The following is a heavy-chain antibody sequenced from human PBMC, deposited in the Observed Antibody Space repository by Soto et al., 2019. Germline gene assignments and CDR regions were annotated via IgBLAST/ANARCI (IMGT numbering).Heavy chain of an antibody. D-gene: IGHD6-13*01. V-gene: IGHV3-23*01. J-gene: IGHJ4*02. CDR1: GFTFSSYA. CDR3: AKDRGRTWYEDY. CDR2: ISGSGNTS. Sequence: EVQLLESGGGLVQPGGSLRLSCAASGFTFSSYAMTWVRQAPGKGLEWVSAISGSGNTSYYAYSVKGRFTISRDSSKKMLYLQINSLRPEDTAVYYCAKDRGRTWYEDYWGQGTLVTVSS.